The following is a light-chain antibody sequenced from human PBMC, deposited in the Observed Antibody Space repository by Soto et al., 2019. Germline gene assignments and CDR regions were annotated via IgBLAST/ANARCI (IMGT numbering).Light chain of an antibody. Sequence: QSALTQPRSVSGSPGQSVTISCTGTGSDVGRYNYVSWYQHTPGTAPKLVLYDVTKRPAGVPDRFSGSKSGNTVSLTKPGRQSGDEADYFFCSYSGGYHHVILAGWNKRTVL. V-gene: IGLV2-11*01. CDR1: GSDVGRYNY. CDR2: DVT. CDR3: CSYSGGYHHVI. J-gene: IGLJ2*01.